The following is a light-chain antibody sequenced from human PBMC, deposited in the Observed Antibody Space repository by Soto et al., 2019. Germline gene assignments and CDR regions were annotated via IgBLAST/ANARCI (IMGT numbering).Light chain of an antibody. CDR2: LNSDGSH. J-gene: IGLJ2*01. Sequence: QSVLTQSPSASASLGASVKLTCTLSSGHSHYAIAWHQQQPEKGPRYLMKLNSDGSHNKGDGIPDRFSGSSSGAERSLTISSLQSEDEADYDCQTWGTGIQVVFGGGTKVTVL. CDR1: SGHSHYA. V-gene: IGLV4-69*01. CDR3: QTWGTGIQVV.